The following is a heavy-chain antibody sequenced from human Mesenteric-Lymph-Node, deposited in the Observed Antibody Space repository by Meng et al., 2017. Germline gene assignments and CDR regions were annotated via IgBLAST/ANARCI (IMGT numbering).Heavy chain of an antibody. D-gene: IGHD3-22*01. CDR1: GFTFSGYW. CDR3: ARGGYSDSSGYSNGWFDP. CDR2: INGDGSST. V-gene: IGHV3-74*01. J-gene: IGHJ5*02. Sequence: GESLKISCAASGFTFSGYWMHWVRQAPGKGLVWVSRINGDGSSTSYADSVKGRFTISRDNAKNTLFLQMNSLRAEDTAVYYCARGGYSDSSGYSNGWFDPWGQGTLVTVSS.